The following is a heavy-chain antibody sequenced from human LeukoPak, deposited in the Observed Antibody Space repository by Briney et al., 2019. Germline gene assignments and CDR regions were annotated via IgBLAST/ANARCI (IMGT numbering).Heavy chain of an antibody. CDR1: GFTFSSYW. Sequence: PGGSLRLSCAASGFTFSSYWMSWVRQAPGKGLEWVANIKQDGSEKYYVDSVKGLFTISRDNAKNSLYLQMNSLRAEDTAVYYCARDITMIVVAYFDYWGQGTLVTVSS. CDR3: ARDITMIVVAYFDY. D-gene: IGHD3-22*01. CDR2: IKQDGSEK. V-gene: IGHV3-7*01. J-gene: IGHJ4*02.